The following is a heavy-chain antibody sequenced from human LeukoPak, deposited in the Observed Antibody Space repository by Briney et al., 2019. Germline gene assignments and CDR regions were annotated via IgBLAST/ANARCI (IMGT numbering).Heavy chain of an antibody. V-gene: IGHV1-2*06. J-gene: IGHJ4*02. D-gene: IGHD5-18*01. CDR1: GHTFTGYY. Sequence: ASVKVSCKASGHTFTGYYMHWVRQAPGQGLEWMGRINPNSGGTNYAQKFQGRVTVTRDTSISTAYMELSRLRSDDTAVYYCARESYGLSLNYWGQGTLVTVSS. CDR3: ARESYGLSLNY. CDR2: INPNSGGT.